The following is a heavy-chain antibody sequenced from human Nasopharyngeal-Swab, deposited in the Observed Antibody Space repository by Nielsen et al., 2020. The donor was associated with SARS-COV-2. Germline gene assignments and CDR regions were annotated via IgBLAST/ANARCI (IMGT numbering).Heavy chain of an antibody. V-gene: IGHV1-18*01. Sequence: PDARGERLEWMGWISAYNGNTNYAQKFQGRVTITADKSTSTAYMELSSLRSEDTAVYYCARDRIVGATSAFDPWGQGTLVTVSS. CDR2: ISAYNGNT. D-gene: IGHD1-26*01. J-gene: IGHJ5*02. CDR3: ARDRIVGATSAFDP.